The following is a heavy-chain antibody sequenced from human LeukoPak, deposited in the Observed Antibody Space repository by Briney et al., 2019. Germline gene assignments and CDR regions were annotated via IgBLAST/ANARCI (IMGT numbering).Heavy chain of an antibody. CDR2: IYYSGST. D-gene: IGHD2-15*01. CDR3: ARGSPFDY. Sequence: SETLSLTCTVSGGSISSSSYYWGWIRQPPGKGLEWIGSIYYSGSTYYNPSLRSRVTISVDTSKNQFSLKLSSVTAADTAVYYCARGSPFDYWGQGTLVTVSS. CDR1: GGSISSSSYY. V-gene: IGHV4-39*01. J-gene: IGHJ4*02.